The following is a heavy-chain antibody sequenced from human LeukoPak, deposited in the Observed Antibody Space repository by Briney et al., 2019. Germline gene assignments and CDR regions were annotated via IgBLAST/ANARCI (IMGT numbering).Heavy chain of an antibody. Sequence: SDTLSLTCAVSGYSISSSNWWGWIRQPPGKGLEWIGYIYYSGSIYYNPSLKSRVTMSVDTSKNQFSLKLSSVTAVDTAVYYCGGLSTTPPSRGGAPLSVTPPKTLFPLKLASVPAGTPAVYYWGKTMWISNPVKGRDVGAKGTRVPFPS. CDR1: GYSISSSNW. V-gene: IGHV4-28*05. D-gene: IGHD3-22*01. J-gene: IGHJ6*04. CDR3: GGLSTTPPSRGGAPLSVTPPKTLFPLKLASVPAGTPAVYYWGKTMWISNPVKGRDV. CDR2: IYYSGSI.